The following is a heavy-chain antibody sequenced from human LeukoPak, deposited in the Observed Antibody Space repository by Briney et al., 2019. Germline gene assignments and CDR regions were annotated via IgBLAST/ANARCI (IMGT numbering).Heavy chain of an antibody. Sequence: GGSLRLSCAASGFAVSSHYMSWVRQPPGKGLGWVSVIYTGDQTYYADSVKGRFTISKDNSKNTVYLQMNSLGAEDTAVYYCARGGWYYYGLGSPDAFDIWGQGTMVTVSS. CDR1: GFAVSSHY. CDR2: IYTGDQT. V-gene: IGHV3-53*01. CDR3: ARGGWYYYGLGSPDAFDI. J-gene: IGHJ3*02. D-gene: IGHD3-10*01.